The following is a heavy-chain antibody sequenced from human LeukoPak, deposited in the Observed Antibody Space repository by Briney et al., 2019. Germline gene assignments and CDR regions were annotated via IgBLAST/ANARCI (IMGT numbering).Heavy chain of an antibody. V-gene: IGHV4-59*01. CDR1: GGSISSYY. Sequence: SETLSLTCTVSGGSISSYYWSWIRQPPGKGLEWIGYIYYDGSTNYNPSLKSRVTISVDTSKNQFSLKLNSVTAADTAVYYCARLRGIVVVIFDYWGQGTLVTVSS. CDR3: ARLRGIVVVIFDY. D-gene: IGHD3-22*01. J-gene: IGHJ4*02. CDR2: IYYDGST.